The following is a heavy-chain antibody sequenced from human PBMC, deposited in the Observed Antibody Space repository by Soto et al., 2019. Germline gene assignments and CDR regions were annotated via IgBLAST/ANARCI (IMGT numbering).Heavy chain of an antibody. J-gene: IGHJ4*02. CDR2: MFHSGSP. V-gene: IGHV4-59*12. CDR3: AIRTTVTTRLGY. D-gene: IGHD4-17*01. CDR1: SGSITTGY. Sequence: PSETLSLTCTVSSGSITTGYWTWIRQPPGAGLEWVGYMFHSGSPSYNPSLESRVTMSVDTSRNQFSLKLSSVTAADTAVYYCAIRTTVTTRLGYWGQGTLVTVSS.